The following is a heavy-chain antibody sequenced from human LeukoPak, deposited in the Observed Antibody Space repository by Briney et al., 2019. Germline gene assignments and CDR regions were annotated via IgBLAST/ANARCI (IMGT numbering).Heavy chain of an antibody. CDR2: IYSGGST. V-gene: IGHV3-66*01. CDR1: GLTVSSNY. J-gene: IGHJ4*02. D-gene: IGHD1-26*01. Sequence: GGSLRLSCAASGLTVSSNYMSWVRQAPGKGLEWVSVIYSGGSTYYADSVKGRFTISRDNSKNTLYLQMNSLRAEDTAVYYCAREVGATNFDYWGQGTLVTVSS. CDR3: AREVGATNFDY.